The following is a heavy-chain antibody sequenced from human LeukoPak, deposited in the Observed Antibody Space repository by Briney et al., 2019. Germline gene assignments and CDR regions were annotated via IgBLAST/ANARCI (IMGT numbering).Heavy chain of an antibody. Sequence: GGSLRLSCAASGFTFSSYSMDWVRQAPGKGLEWVSSISSSSSYIYYADSVKGRFTISRDNAKNSLYLQMNSLRAEDTAVYYCAVGSYDSSLINYWGQGTLVTVSS. J-gene: IGHJ4*02. D-gene: IGHD3-22*01. V-gene: IGHV3-21*01. CDR1: GFTFSSYS. CDR2: ISSSSSYI. CDR3: AVGSYDSSLINY.